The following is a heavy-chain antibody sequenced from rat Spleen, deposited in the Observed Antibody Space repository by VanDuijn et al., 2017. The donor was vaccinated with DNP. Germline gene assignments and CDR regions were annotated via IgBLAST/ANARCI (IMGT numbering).Heavy chain of an antibody. J-gene: IGHJ2*01. CDR3: TSNPHIRTAAPFDY. D-gene: IGHD3-8*01. CDR1: GFTYSNYV. CDR2: ISTGGGNT. Sequence: EVKLVESGGGLVQPGRSLKLSCAASGFTYSNYVMAWVRQAPTKGLEWVASISTGGGNTYYRDSVKGRFTISRENAKSTLYLQMDSLRSEDTATYYCTSNPHIRTAAPFDYWGQGVMVTVSS. V-gene: IGHV5-25*01.